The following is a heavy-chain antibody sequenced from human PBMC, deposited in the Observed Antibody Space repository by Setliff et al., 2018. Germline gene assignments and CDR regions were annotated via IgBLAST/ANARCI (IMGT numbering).Heavy chain of an antibody. CDR1: GLTFSTYW. CDR2: INKDGSER. D-gene: IGHD3-16*01. CDR3: ARDPAYGAFDI. J-gene: IGHJ3*02. Sequence: LRLSCAASGLTFSTYWMNWVRQAPGKGLEWVTNINKDGSERNYVDSVKGRFTISRDNAKNSVYLQMNGLRAEDTAVYYCARDPAYGAFDIWGQGTMVTVSS. V-gene: IGHV3-7*03.